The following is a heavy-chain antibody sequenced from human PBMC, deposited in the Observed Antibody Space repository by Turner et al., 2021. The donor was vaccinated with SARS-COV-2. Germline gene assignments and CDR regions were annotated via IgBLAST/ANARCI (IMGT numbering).Heavy chain of an antibody. CDR1: GFTFSSYW. V-gene: IGHV3-7*01. Sequence: EVQLVESGGGLVQPGGSLRLSCAASGFTFSSYWMNWVRQAPGKGLEWVANIKQDGSEKYYVDSVKGRFTISRDNAKNSLYLQMNSLRAEDTAVYYCTRDSAYYDFWSGYYTGRENPYFDYWGQGTLVTVS. CDR2: IKQDGSEK. CDR3: TRDSAYYDFWSGYYTGRENPYFDY. D-gene: IGHD3-3*01. J-gene: IGHJ4*02.